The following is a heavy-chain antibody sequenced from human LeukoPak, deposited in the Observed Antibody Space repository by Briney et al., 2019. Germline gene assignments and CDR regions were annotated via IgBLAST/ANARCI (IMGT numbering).Heavy chain of an antibody. V-gene: IGHV3-48*01. CDR3: AKDRSDNSTWYVGSH. J-gene: IGHJ4*02. Sequence: GGSLRLSCAASGFTFSSYSMNWVRQAPGKGLEWVSYISSTSTIYYADSVKGRFTISRDNSKNTLYLQMNGLRVEDTAVYYCAKDRSDNSTWYVGSHWGQGTLVTVSS. CDR1: GFTFSSYS. CDR2: ISSTSTI. D-gene: IGHD2/OR15-2a*01.